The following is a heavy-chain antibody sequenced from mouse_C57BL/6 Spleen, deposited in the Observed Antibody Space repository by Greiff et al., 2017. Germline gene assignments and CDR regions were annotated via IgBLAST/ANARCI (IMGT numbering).Heavy chain of an antibody. CDR1: GFTFSSYA. V-gene: IGHV5-4*01. Sequence: EVQLVESGGGLVKPGGSLKLSCAASGFTFSSYAMSWVRQTPEKRLEWVATISDGGSYTYYPANVKGRFTISRDNAKNNLYLQMSQLKSEDTAMCYCARESSGFDYWGQGTTLTVSS. CDR3: ARESSGFDY. J-gene: IGHJ2*01. CDR2: ISDGGSYT. D-gene: IGHD3-2*02.